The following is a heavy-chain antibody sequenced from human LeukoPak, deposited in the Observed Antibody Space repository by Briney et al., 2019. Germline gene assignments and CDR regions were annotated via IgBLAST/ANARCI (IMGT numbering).Heavy chain of an antibody. J-gene: IGHJ3*02. CDR3: ANSPLRFLEWSDAFDI. Sequence: PGGSLRLSCAASGFTFSSYSMNWVRQAPGKGLEGVSAISGSGGSTYYADSVKGRFTISRDNSKNTLYLQMNSLRAEDTAVYYCANSPLRFLEWSDAFDIWGQGTMVTVSS. V-gene: IGHV3-23*01. CDR2: ISGSGGST. CDR1: GFTFSSYS. D-gene: IGHD3-3*01.